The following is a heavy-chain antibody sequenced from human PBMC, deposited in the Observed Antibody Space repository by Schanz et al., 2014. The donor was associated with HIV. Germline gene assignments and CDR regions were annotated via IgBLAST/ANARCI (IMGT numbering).Heavy chain of an antibody. Sequence: EVQVWESGGGLVQPGGSLRLSCTASGFTFSSYAMSWVRQAPGKGLEWLAGVSRSGANTYYADSVKGRFTISRDNSRNQMYLQMNSLRTEDTAVYYCARDPSRLVEAGYFDNWGQGTLVTVSS. CDR2: VSRSGANT. J-gene: IGHJ4*02. CDR3: ARDPSRLVEAGYFDN. D-gene: IGHD6-19*01. CDR1: GFTFSSYA. V-gene: IGHV3-23*01.